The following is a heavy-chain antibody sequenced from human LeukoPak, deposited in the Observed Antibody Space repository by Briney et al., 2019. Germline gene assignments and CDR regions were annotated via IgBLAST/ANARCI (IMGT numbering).Heavy chain of an antibody. CDR2: IYTSGST. D-gene: IGHD4-11*01. CDR3: ARVTIRESCDY. V-gene: IGHV4-61*02. J-gene: IGHJ4*02. Sequence: PSQTLSLTCTVSGGSICSGSYYWSWIRQPAGKGLEWIGRIYTSGSTNYNPSLKSRVTISVDTSKNQFSLKLSSVTAADTAVYYCARVTIRESCDYWGQGTLVTVSS. CDR1: GGSICSGSYY.